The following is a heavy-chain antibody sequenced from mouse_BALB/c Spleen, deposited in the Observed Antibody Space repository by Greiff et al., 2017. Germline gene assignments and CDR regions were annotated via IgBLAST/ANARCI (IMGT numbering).Heavy chain of an antibody. D-gene: IGHD2-14*01. CDR1: GFTFSDYG. J-gene: IGHJ4*01. Sequence: EVQRVESGGGLVQPGGSRKLSCAASGFTFSDYGMAWVRQAPGKGPEWLAFISNLAYSIYYADTVTGRFTISRENAKNTLYLEMSSLRSEDTAMYYCARATVRYYAMDYWGQGTTLTVSS. CDR2: ISNLAYSI. V-gene: IGHV5-15*02. CDR3: ARATVRYYAMDY.